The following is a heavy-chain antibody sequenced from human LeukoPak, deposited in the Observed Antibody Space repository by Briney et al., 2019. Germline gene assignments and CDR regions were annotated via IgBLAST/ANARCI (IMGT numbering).Heavy chain of an antibody. CDR2: VSTDSTYT. V-gene: IGHV3-11*05. J-gene: IGHJ2*01. CDR3: TREDNWYFDL. CDR1: GFTFSDYY. Sequence: PGGSLSLSCTASGFTFSDYYMTWIRQAPGKGLEWLSYVSTDSTYTNYADSVKGRFTISRDNAKSSLYLQLNSLTAEDTAVYYCTREDNWYFDLWGRGTLVAVSS.